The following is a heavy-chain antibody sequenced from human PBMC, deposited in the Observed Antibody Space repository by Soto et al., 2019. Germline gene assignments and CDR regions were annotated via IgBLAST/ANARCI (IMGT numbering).Heavy chain of an antibody. D-gene: IGHD3-22*01. Sequence: ASVKVSCKASGYTFTGYYMHWVRQAPGQGLEWMGWINPNSGGTNYAQKFQGRVTMTRDTSISTAYMELSRLRSDDTAVYYCARWSYYYDSSGYYQATIDYWGQGTLVTVSS. J-gene: IGHJ4*02. CDR2: INPNSGGT. V-gene: IGHV1-2*02. CDR1: GYTFTGYY. CDR3: ARWSYYYDSSGYYQATIDY.